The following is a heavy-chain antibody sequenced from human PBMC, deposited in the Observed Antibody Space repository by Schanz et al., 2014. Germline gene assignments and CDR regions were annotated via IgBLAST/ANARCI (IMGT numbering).Heavy chain of an antibody. CDR3: AREMGRRFFDYNYGMDV. V-gene: IGHV4-4*02. CDR1: GGFISSINW. CDR2: INNSGST. Sequence: QVQLQESGPGLVKPSGTLSLTCAVSGGFISSINWWSWVRQSPGTGLEWIGEINNSGSTNYNPSLKSRVTISLDKSKSQFSLTLNAVTAADTAVYYCAREMGRRFFDYNYGMDVWGQGTSXTVS. J-gene: IGHJ6*02. D-gene: IGHD3-3*01.